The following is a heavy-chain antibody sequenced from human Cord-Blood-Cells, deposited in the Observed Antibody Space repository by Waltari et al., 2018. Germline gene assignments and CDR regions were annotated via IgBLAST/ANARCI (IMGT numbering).Heavy chain of an antibody. Sequence: QLQLQESGPGLVKPSETLSLTCTVPGGSISSSSYSWGWIRQPPGKGLEWIGSIYYSGSTYYNPSLKSRVTISVDTSKNQFSLELSSVTAADTAVYYCARRTLLRYFDYWGQGTLVTVSS. CDR2: IYYSGST. D-gene: IGHD3-9*01. CDR1: GGSISSSSYS. CDR3: ARRTLLRYFDY. J-gene: IGHJ4*02. V-gene: IGHV4-39*01.